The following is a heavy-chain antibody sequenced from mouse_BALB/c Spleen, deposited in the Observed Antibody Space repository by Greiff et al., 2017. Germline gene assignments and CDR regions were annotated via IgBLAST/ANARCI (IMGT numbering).Heavy chain of an antibody. CDR2: INPYNDGT. J-gene: IGHJ2*01. V-gene: IGHV1-14*01. CDR1: GYTFTSYV. Sequence: EVQRVESGPELVKPGASVKMSCKASGYTFTSYVMHWVKQKPGQGLEWIGYINPYNDGTKYNEKFKGKATLTSDKSSSTAYMELSSLTSEDSAVYYCARSIYYYGSRGDYFDYWGQGTTLTVSS. D-gene: IGHD1-1*01. CDR3: ARSIYYYGSRGDYFDY.